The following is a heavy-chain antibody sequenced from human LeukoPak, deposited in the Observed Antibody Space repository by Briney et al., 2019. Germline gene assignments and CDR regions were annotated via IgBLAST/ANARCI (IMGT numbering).Heavy chain of an antibody. CDR3: AKAISTSFWYYFDY. J-gene: IGHJ4*02. D-gene: IGHD2-2*01. V-gene: IGHV3-23*01. CDR1: GFTFSSYA. Sequence: GGSLRLSCAASGFTFSSYAMNWVHQAPGKGLEWVSALSASGGATHYADSVKGRFTISRDNSKNTLYLQVNSLRAEDTAVYYCAKAISTSFWYYFDYWGQGALVTVSS. CDR2: LSASGGAT.